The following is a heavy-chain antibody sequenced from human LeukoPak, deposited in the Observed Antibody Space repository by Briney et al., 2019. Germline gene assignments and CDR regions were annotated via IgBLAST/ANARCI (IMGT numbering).Heavy chain of an antibody. CDR1: GGTFSSYA. J-gene: IGHJ6*03. D-gene: IGHD4-23*01. CDR2: IIPIFGTA. CDR3: ARTMVVTAYYYYMDV. Sequence: GASVKVSCKASGGTFSSYAISWVRQAPGQGLEWMGGIIPIFGTANYAQKFQGRVTITADGSTSTAYMELSSLRSEDTAVYYCARTMVVTAYYYYMDVWGKGTTVTVSS. V-gene: IGHV1-69*13.